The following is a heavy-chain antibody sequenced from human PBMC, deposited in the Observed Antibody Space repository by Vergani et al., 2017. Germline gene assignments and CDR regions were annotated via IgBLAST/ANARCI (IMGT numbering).Heavy chain of an antibody. CDR1: GDSISSGGYY. Sequence: QVQLQESGPGLVKPSQTLSLTCTVSGDSISSGGYYWSWIRQHPGKGLEWIGYIYYSGSTYYNPSLKSRVTISVDTSKNQFSLKLSSVTAADTAVYYCAREITIFGVVDYWGQGTLVTVSS. D-gene: IGHD3-3*01. V-gene: IGHV4-31*03. CDR2: IYYSGST. CDR3: AREITIFGVVDY. J-gene: IGHJ4*02.